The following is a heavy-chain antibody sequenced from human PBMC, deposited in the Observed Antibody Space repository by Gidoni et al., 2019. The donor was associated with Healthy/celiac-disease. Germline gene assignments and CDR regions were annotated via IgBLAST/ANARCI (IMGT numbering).Heavy chain of an antibody. D-gene: IGHD3-3*01. J-gene: IGHJ6*03. CDR3: ARGLRLSRGPGTNYYYYYMDV. CDR2: INPSGGST. Sequence: QVQLVQSGAEVKKPGASVKVSCKASGYTFTSYYMHWVRQAPGQGLEWMGIINPSGGSTSYAQKLQGRVTMTRDTSTSTVYMELSSLRSEDTAVYYCARGLRLSRGPGTNYYYYYMDVWGKGTTVTVSS. V-gene: IGHV1-46*04. CDR1: GYTFTSYY.